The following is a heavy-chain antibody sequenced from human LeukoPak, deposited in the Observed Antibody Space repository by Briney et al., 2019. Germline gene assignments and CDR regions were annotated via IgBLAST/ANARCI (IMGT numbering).Heavy chain of an antibody. CDR3: AREVWFGESYGMDV. Sequence: GGSLRLSCAASGFTFSSYEMNWVRQAPGKGLEWVSYISISGSTIYYADSVKGRFTISRENAKNALYLQMNSLRAEDTAVYYCAREVWFGESYGMDVWGQGTTVTVSS. CDR2: ISISGSTI. J-gene: IGHJ6*02. D-gene: IGHD3-10*01. V-gene: IGHV3-48*03. CDR1: GFTFSSYE.